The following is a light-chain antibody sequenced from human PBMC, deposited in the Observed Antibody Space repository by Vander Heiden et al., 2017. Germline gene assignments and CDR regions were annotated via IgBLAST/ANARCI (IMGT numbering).Light chain of an antibody. CDR1: KLGYKY. CDR3: QAWDSSSVV. J-gene: IGLJ2*01. V-gene: IGLV3-1*01. Sequence: SYELTQPPSVSVSPGQTASITCSEDKLGYKYACWYPKKPGQSPLLVMYQDSKRPSGTPERFSGSNSGNTATLTISGTQAMDEADYYCQAWDSSSVVFGGGTKLTVL. CDR2: QDS.